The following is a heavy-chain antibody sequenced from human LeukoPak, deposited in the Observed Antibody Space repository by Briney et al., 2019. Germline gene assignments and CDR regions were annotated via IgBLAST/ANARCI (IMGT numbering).Heavy chain of an antibody. D-gene: IGHD2-2*01. CDR3: ARVPYCSSTSCYGAPRSYGMDV. CDR2: IYYSGST. J-gene: IGHJ6*02. Sequence: SETLSLTCTVSVGSISSYYWSWIRQPPWKGLEWIGYIYYSGSTNYNPSLKSRVTISVDTSKNQFSLRLSSVTAADTAVYYCARVPYCSSTSCYGAPRSYGMDVWGQGTTVTVSS. CDR1: VGSISSYY. V-gene: IGHV4-59*01.